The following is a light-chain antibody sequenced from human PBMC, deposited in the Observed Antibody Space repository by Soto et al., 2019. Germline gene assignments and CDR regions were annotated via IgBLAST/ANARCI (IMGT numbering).Light chain of an antibody. V-gene: IGKV1-39*01. Sequence: DIQMTQSPSFQSSSFGDRVTITWRASQSISRKLNWYQQKPGTVPKLLIYAASSLQSGVPSRFSGIASGTDFTLTVSSLNKEDCATYDGQQRYRSPPTFGQGTKVDI. J-gene: IGKJ1*01. CDR1: QSISRK. CDR3: QQRYRSPPT. CDR2: AAS.